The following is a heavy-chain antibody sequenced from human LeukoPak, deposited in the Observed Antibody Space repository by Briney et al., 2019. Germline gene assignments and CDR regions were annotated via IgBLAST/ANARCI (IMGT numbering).Heavy chain of an antibody. CDR1: GFTFSDYY. CDR3: ARGAYYYDSSGYYFTR. Sequence: GGSLRLSCAASGFTFSDYYMSWIRQAPGKGLEWVSYISSSGSTIYYADSVKGRFTISRDNAKNSLYLQMNSLRAEDTAVYYCARGAYYYDSSGYYFTRWGQGTLVTVSS. CDR2: ISSSGSTI. D-gene: IGHD3-22*01. V-gene: IGHV3-11*01. J-gene: IGHJ4*02.